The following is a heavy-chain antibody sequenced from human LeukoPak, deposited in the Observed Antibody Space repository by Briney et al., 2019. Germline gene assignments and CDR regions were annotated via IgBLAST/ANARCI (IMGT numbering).Heavy chain of an antibody. V-gene: IGHV3-7*01. CDR3: ARDMYYYDSSGLRSKAFDI. Sequence: GGSLRLSCVGSGFTFSSYSMSWVRQAPGKGLEWVANIKQDGSEKYYVDSVKGRFTISRDNAKNSLYLQMNSLRAEDTAVYYCARDMYYYDSSGLRSKAFDIWGQGTMVTVSS. CDR1: GFTFSSYS. J-gene: IGHJ3*02. CDR2: IKQDGSEK. D-gene: IGHD3-22*01.